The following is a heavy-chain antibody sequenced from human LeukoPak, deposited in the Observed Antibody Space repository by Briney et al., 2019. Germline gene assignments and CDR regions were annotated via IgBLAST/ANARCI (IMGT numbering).Heavy chain of an antibody. CDR2: INPNSGGT. Sequence: GASVKVSCKASGYTFTGYYMHWVRQAPGQGLEWMGRINPNSGGTNYAQKFQGRVTMTRDTSISTAYMELSRLRSDDTAVYYCARDAGTIAAADRSNFQHWGQGTLVTVSS. D-gene: IGHD6-13*01. CDR1: GYTFTGYY. V-gene: IGHV1-2*06. CDR3: ARDAGTIAAADRSNFQH. J-gene: IGHJ1*01.